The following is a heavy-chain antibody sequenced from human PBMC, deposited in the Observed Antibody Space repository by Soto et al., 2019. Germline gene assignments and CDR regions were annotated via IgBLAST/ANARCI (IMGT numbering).Heavy chain of an antibody. Sequence: QVQLVESGGGVVQPGRSLRLSCAASGFTFSSYGMHWVRQAPGKGLEWVAVISYDGSNKYYADSVKGRFTISRDNSKNTLYLQMNSLRAEDTAVYYCAKDGSATTHLWYYDGMDVWCQGTTVTVSS. J-gene: IGHJ6*02. CDR3: AKDGSATTHLWYYDGMDV. CDR2: ISYDGSNK. V-gene: IGHV3-30*18. CDR1: GFTFSSYG. D-gene: IGHD1-26*01.